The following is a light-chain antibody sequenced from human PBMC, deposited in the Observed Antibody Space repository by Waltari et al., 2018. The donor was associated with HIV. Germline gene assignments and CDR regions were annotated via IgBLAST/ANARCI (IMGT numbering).Light chain of an antibody. CDR3: LQDYKYPRM. CDR2: GTF. J-gene: IGKJ1*01. Sequence: AIQMTQFPSSLSAYVGDRVAITCRASQDIRNELGWYQQRPGKAPKLLIFGTFNLQSGVPSRFNGSGSDTEFTLTISSLQPEDFATYYCLQDYKYPRMFGQGTKVEIK. CDR1: QDIRNE. V-gene: IGKV1-6*01.